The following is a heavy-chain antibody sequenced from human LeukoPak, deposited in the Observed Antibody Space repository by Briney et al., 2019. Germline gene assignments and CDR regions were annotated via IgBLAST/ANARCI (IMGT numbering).Heavy chain of an antibody. J-gene: IGHJ3*02. Sequence: PSETLSLTCTVSGGSISSYYWSWIRQPAGKGLEWIGYIYYSGSTNYNPSLKSRVTISVDTSKNQFSLKLSSVTAADTAVYYCARETWSGEDAFEIWGQGTMVTVSS. CDR2: IYYSGST. CDR1: GGSISSYY. CDR3: ARETWSGEDAFEI. V-gene: IGHV4-59*01. D-gene: IGHD3-3*01.